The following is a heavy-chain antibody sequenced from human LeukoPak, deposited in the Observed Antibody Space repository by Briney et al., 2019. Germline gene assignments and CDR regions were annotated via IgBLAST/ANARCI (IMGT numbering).Heavy chain of an antibody. CDR3: AREVGSNWNSLAY. CDR2: INPSSGAT. J-gene: IGHJ4*02. Sequence: ASVKVSCKASGYTFTGYYMHWVRQAPGQGLEWMGWINPSSGATTYPQNFQGRVTMTRDTSISTAYMELSSLKSDDTAVYYCAREVGSNWNSLAYWGQGTLVTVSS. V-gene: IGHV1-2*02. CDR1: GYTFTGYY. D-gene: IGHD1/OR15-1a*01.